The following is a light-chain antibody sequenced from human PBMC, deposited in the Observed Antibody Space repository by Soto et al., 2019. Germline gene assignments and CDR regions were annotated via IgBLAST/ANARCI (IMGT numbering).Light chain of an antibody. J-gene: IGLJ1*01. Sequence: QSALTQPASVSGSPGQSITISCTGASSDVGRYNYVSWYQLHPGKAPKLIIYEVSKRPSGVSNRFSGSKSGNTASLTISGLRDEEDADYYCNSYTSSTAYVFGTGTKLTVL. V-gene: IGLV2-14*01. CDR2: EVS. CDR3: NSYTSSTAYV. CDR1: SSDVGRYNY.